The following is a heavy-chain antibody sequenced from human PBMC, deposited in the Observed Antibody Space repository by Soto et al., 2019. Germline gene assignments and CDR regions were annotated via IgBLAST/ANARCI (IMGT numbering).Heavy chain of an antibody. CDR2: IWYDGSK. CDR1: GFTLSSDG. J-gene: IGHJ3*02. Sequence: GGSLRLSCAASGFTLSSDGMHWVRQAPGKGLEWVAVIWYDGSKFYADSVQGRFTISRDNSKNTLYLQMSSLRADDTAVYYCARDRMWEPLPPDAFDIWGQGTKVTVSS. D-gene: IGHD1-26*01. V-gene: IGHV3-33*01. CDR3: ARDRMWEPLPPDAFDI.